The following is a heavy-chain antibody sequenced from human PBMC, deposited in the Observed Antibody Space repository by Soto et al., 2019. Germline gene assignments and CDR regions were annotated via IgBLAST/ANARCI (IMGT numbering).Heavy chain of an antibody. D-gene: IGHD3-16*01. J-gene: IGHJ6*02. Sequence: GSLRRSGFASGFDLTSSRMNGVRQAPGKGLEWVASISGSGKDTFYRHSVKVRFAISRDSAGTSLFLRMDSVKVEDTAVYHCARVHLVAGSALYCAMDVWGPGTEVTVYS. V-gene: IGHV3-21*01. CDR1: GFDLTSSR. CDR3: ARVHLVAGSALYCAMDV. CDR2: ISGSGKDT.